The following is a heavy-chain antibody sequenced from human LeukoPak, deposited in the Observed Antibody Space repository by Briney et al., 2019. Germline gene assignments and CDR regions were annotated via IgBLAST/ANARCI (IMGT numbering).Heavy chain of an antibody. V-gene: IGHV3-21*01. CDR3: ARERGYSSDY. CDR1: GFTFHHYS. CDR2: ISSSSSYI. J-gene: IGHJ4*02. Sequence: PGGSLRLSCAASGFTFHHYSMNWVGQAPGKGLEWVSSISSSSSYIYYADSVKGRFTISRDNAKNSLYLQMNSLRAQDTAVYYCARERGYSSDYWGQGTLVTVSS. D-gene: IGHD5-18*01.